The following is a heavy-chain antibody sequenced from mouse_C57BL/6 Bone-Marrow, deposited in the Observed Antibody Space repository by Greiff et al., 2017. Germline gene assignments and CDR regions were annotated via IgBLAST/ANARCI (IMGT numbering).Heavy chain of an antibody. CDR3: ARWGDGYWYFDV. Sequence: QVQLQQSGAELVRPGTPVKMSCKASGYTFTNYWIGWAKQRPGHGLEWIGDIYPGGGYTNYNEKFKGKATLTADKSSSTAYMQFSSLTSEDSAIYDCARWGDGYWYFDVWGTGTTVTVSS. V-gene: IGHV1-63*01. J-gene: IGHJ1*03. CDR1: GYTFTNYW. CDR2: IYPGGGYT. D-gene: IGHD2-3*01.